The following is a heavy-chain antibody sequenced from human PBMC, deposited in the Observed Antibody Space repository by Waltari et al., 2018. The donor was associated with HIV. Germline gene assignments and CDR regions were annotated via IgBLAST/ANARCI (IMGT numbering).Heavy chain of an antibody. CDR1: GGSISSYY. V-gene: IGHV4-4*07. CDR3: ARERYYYDSSEFYNAMDV. CDR2: IYTSGST. D-gene: IGHD3-22*01. Sequence: QVQLQESGPGLVKPSETLSLTCPVSGGSISSYYWSWIRQPAGRGLEWIGRIYTSGSTNYNPSLKSRVTMSVDTSKNQFSLKLSSVTAADTAVYYCARERYYYDSSEFYNAMDVWGQGTTVTVSS. J-gene: IGHJ6*02.